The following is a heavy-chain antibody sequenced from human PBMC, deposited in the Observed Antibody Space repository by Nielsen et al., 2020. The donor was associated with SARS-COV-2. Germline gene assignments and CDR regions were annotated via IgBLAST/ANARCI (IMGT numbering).Heavy chain of an antibody. CDR3: ARGNYENWFDP. CDR2: MNPNSGNT. Sequence: ASVKVSCKASGYTFTSYDINWVRQATGQGLEWMGWMNPNSGNTGYAQKFQGRVTMTTDTSTSTAYMELRSLRSDDTAVYYCARGNYENWFDPWGQGTLVTVSS. CDR1: GYTFTSYD. V-gene: IGHV1-8*01. J-gene: IGHJ5*02. D-gene: IGHD1-7*01.